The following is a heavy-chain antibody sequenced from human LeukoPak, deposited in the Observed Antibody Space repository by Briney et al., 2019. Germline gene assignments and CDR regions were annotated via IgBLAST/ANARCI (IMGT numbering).Heavy chain of an antibody. J-gene: IGHJ2*01. CDR3: ARGVGSGLVNWYFDL. CDR2: ISYDGSNT. D-gene: IGHD6-19*01. CDR1: GFTFSNYG. Sequence: PGGSLRLSCAASGFTFSNYGMHWVRQAPGKGLEWVADISYDGSNTYYADSVKGRFTVSRDNSKNTLYLQMNSLRAEDTAVYYCARGVGSGLVNWYFDLWGRGTRLTVSS. V-gene: IGHV3-30*03.